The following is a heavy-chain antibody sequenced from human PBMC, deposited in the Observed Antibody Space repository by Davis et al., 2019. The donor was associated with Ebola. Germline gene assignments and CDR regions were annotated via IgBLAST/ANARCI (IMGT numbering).Heavy chain of an antibody. CDR2: IYISGRA. Sequence: AGSLSLSCTVSGGSINGYYWSWIRQSPGKGPEWIGFIYISGRATYCPSLKIRVTMSVDTSKNQFSLKLSSVTAAGTALYYCARVYGDGYNCQDYWGQGTLVTVSS. V-gene: IGHV4-59*01. CDR3: ARVYGDGYNCQDY. CDR1: GGSINGYY. J-gene: IGHJ4*02. D-gene: IGHD5-24*01.